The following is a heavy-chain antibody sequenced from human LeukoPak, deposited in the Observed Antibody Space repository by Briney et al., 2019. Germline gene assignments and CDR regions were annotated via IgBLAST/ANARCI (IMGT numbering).Heavy chain of an antibody. CDR2: ISGSGGST. Sequence: GGSLRLSCAASGFTFSSYAMSWVRQAPGKGLEWVSAISGSGGSTYYADSVKGRFTISRDNSKNTLYLQMNSLRAEDTAVYYCANQAFYDSSGYPYYYYGMDVWGQGTTVTVSS. CDR1: GFTFSSYA. V-gene: IGHV3-23*01. D-gene: IGHD3-22*01. J-gene: IGHJ6*02. CDR3: ANQAFYDSSGYPYYYYGMDV.